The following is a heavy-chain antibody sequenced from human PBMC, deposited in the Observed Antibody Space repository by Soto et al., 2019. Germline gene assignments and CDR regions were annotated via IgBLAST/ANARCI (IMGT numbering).Heavy chain of an antibody. D-gene: IGHD2-15*01. V-gene: IGHV3-23*01. CDR1: GFTFSSYA. Sequence: GGSLRLSCAASGFTFSSYAMSWVRQAPGKGLEWVSSIKNSGATTYYADSVKGRFTISRDNSKNTLYLQMNSLRAEDTAFYYCAKDLSPLVAATPPGHWGQGTLVTVSS. CDR3: AKDLSPLVAATPPGH. CDR2: IKNSGATT. J-gene: IGHJ4*02.